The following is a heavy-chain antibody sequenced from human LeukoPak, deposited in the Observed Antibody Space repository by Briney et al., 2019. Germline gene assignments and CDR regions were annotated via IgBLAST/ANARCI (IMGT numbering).Heavy chain of an antibody. CDR3: ARATVLRYFDWDY. J-gene: IGHJ4*02. D-gene: IGHD3-9*01. Sequence: GGSLRLSCVASGFPFPTYAMMWVRQAPGKGLEWVSSVRVSDGARFYADSVRGRFTISRDNAKNSLYLQMNSLRAEDTAVYYCARATVLRYFDWDYWGQGTLVTVSS. CDR1: GFPFPTYA. CDR2: VRVSDGAR. V-gene: IGHV3-11*01.